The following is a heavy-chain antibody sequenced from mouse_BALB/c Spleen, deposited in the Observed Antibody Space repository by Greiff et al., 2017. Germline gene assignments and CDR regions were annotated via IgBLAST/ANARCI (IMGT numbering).Heavy chain of an antibody. V-gene: IGHV1-15*01. CDR1: GYTFTDYE. CDR3: TRFGP. J-gene: IGHJ4*01. CDR2: IDPETGGT. Sequence: QVHVKQSGAELVRPGASVTLSCKASGYTFTDYEMHWVKQTPVHGLEWIGAIDPETGGTAYNQKFKGKATLTADKSSSTAYMELRSLTSEDSAVYYCTRFGPWGQGTSVTVSS.